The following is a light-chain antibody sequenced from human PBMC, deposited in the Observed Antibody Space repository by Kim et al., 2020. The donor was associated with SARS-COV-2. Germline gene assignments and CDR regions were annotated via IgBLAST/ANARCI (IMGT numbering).Light chain of an antibody. J-gene: IGKJ1*01. CDR1: KSISDW. CDR3: QRYNLYSRT. CDR2: RAS. V-gene: IGKV1-5*03. Sequence: ASVGETVTITCGASKSISDWLAWYQQKPGKAPKLLIYRASNLESGVPSRFSGSGSGTEFTLTISSLQPDDFATYFCQRYNLYSRTFGQGTKVDIK.